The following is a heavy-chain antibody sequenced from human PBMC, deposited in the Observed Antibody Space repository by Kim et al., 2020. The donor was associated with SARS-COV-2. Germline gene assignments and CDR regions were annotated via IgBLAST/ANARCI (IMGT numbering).Heavy chain of an antibody. V-gene: IGHV5-10-1*01. CDR3: ARPREGGGYDAYYFDY. Sequence: FQGHVTISADKSISTAYLQWSSLKASDTAMYYCARPREGGGYDAYYFDYWGQGTLVTVSS. D-gene: IGHD5-12*01. J-gene: IGHJ4*02.